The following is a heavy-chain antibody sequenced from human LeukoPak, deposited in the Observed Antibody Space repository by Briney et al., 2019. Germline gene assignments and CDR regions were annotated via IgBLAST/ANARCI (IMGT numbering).Heavy chain of an antibody. V-gene: IGHV4-38-2*01. D-gene: IGHD3-10*01. Sequence: PSETLSLTCAVSGYSISSGYYWGWIRQPPGKGLEWIGSIYHSGSTYYNPSLKSRVTISVDTSKNQFSLKLTSVTAADTAVYYCARGLGYYGSGSYVYNWFAPWGQGSLVTVSS. CDR3: ARGLGYYGSGSYVYNWFAP. J-gene: IGHJ5*02. CDR1: GYSISSGYY. CDR2: IYHSGST.